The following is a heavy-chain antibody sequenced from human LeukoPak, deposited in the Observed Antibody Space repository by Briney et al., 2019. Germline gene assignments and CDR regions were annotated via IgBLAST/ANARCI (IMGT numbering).Heavy chain of an antibody. CDR2: IYYSGST. V-gene: IGHV4-59*01. CDR3: ARVVYGGNFDY. J-gene: IGHJ4*02. CDR1: GGSISSYY. D-gene: IGHD4-23*01. Sequence: SETLSLTCTVSGGSISSYYWSWIRQPPGKGLEWIGHIYYSGSTNYNPSLKSRVTISVDTSKNQFSLKLSSVTAADTAVYYCARVVYGGNFDYWGQGTLVTVSS.